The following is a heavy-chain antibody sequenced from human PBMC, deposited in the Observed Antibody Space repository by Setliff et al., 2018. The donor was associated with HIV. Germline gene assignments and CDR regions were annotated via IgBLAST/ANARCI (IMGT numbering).Heavy chain of an antibody. Sequence: GASVKVSCKASGGTFSSYAISWVRQAPGQGLEWMGGINPNSGGTTYAQKFQGRVTITADKSTSTAYMELSSLRSEDTAVYYCARGGRVWFGELLSKDWFDPWGQGTLVTVSS. CDR3: ARGGRVWFGELLSKDWFDP. D-gene: IGHD3-10*01. CDR1: GGTFSSYA. V-gene: IGHV1-69*10. CDR2: INPNSGGT. J-gene: IGHJ5*02.